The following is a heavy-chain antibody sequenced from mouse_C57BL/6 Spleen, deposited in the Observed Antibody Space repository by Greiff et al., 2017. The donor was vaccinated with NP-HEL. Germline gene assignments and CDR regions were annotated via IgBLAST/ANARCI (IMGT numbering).Heavy chain of an antibody. CDR1: GYTFTSYG. CDR3: ARGMNSYWYFDV. CDR2: IYPRSGNT. Sequence: VQLQQSGAELARPGASVKLSCKASGYTFTSYGISWVKQRTGQGLEWIGEIYPRSGNTYYNEKFKGKATLTADKSSSTAYMELRSLTSEDSAVYFCARGMNSYWYFDVWGTGTTVTVSS. J-gene: IGHJ1*03. D-gene: IGHD2-12*01. V-gene: IGHV1-81*01.